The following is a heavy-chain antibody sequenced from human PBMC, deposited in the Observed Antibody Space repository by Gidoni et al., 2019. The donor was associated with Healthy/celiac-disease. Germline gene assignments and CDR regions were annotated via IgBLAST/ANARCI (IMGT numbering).Heavy chain of an antibody. CDR3: ARSKRSSSTLYYFDY. CDR1: GGSISSGSYY. Sequence: QVQLQESGPGLVKPSQTLSLTCTVSGGSISSGSYYWSWIRQPAGKGLEWIGRIYTSGSTNYNPSLKSRVTISVDTSKNQFSLKLSSVTAADTAVYYCARSKRSSSTLYYFDYWGQGTLVTVSS. V-gene: IGHV4-61*02. J-gene: IGHJ4*02. CDR2: IYTSGST. D-gene: IGHD3-16*01.